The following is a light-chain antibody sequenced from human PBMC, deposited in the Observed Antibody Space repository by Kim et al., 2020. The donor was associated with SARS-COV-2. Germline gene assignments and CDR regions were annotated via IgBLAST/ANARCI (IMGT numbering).Light chain of an antibody. CDR3: QQRSNRPYT. CDR2: DAS. CDR1: QTVSSF. Sequence: EIVLTQSPATLSLSPGERATLSCRASQTVSSFLAWYRQKPGQAPRLLIYDASDRATGIPDRFSASGSGTDFTLTISSLEPEDFAVYYCQQRSNRPYTFGQGTKLEI. J-gene: IGKJ2*01. V-gene: IGKV3-11*01.